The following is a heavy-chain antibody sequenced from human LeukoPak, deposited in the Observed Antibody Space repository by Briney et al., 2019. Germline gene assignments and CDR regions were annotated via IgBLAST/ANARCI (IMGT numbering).Heavy chain of an antibody. CDR1: GGSIGSSSYY. J-gene: IGHJ6*03. Sequence: SETLSLTCTVSGGSIGSSSYYWGWIRQPPGKGLEWIGSIDYSGSTYYNPSLKSRVTISVDTSKNQFSLKLSSVTAADTAVYYCAREHCSGGSCYSIYYYCYMDVWGKGTTVTVSS. V-gene: IGHV4-39*07. D-gene: IGHD2-15*01. CDR3: AREHCSGGSCYSIYYYCYMDV. CDR2: IDYSGST.